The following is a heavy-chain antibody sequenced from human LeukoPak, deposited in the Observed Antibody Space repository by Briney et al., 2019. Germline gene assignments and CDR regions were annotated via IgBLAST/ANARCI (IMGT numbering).Heavy chain of an antibody. V-gene: IGHV3-21*01. D-gene: IGHD6-13*01. Sequence: GGSLRLSCAASGVTFSSYSMNWVRQAPGKGLEWVSSISSSSSYIYYADSVEGRFTISRDNAKNSLYLQMNSLRAEDTAVYYCARGPSSSWYRGYYFDYWGQGTLVTVSS. CDR2: ISSSSSYI. CDR1: GVTFSSYS. CDR3: ARGPSSSWYRGYYFDY. J-gene: IGHJ4*02.